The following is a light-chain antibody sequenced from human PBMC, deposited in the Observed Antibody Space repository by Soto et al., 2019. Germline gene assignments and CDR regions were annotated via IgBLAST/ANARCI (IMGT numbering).Light chain of an antibody. CDR3: LQHKSWPFT. CDR2: AAS. V-gene: IGKV3-15*01. Sequence: EIVMTQSPATLSVSPGERATLSCRASQSVSSSLAWFQQKPGPAPRLLIYAASARATGIAARLSGSGSGTEFTLTISSLQSEDFAVYYCLQHKSWPFTFGQGTKLEIK. J-gene: IGKJ2*01. CDR1: QSVSSS.